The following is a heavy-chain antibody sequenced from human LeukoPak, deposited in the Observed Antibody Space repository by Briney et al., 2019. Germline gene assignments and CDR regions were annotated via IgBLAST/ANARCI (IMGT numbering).Heavy chain of an antibody. D-gene: IGHD6-19*01. V-gene: IGHV1-18*01. Sequence: VASVKVSCKASGYTFTSYGISWVRQAPGQGLEWMGWISAYNGNTNYAQKLQGRVTMTTDTSTSTAYMELRSLRSDDTAVYYCARDRVMGVAGGPSPIDYWGQGTLVTVSS. CDR3: ARDRVMGVAGGPSPIDY. CDR1: GYTFTSYG. J-gene: IGHJ4*02. CDR2: ISAYNGNT.